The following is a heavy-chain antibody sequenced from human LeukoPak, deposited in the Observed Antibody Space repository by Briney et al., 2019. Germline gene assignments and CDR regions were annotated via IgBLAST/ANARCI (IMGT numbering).Heavy chain of an antibody. CDR1: GGTFSSYA. J-gene: IGHJ4*02. CDR2: IIPIFGTA. Sequence: SVKVSCKASGGTFSSYAISWVRQAPGQGLEWMGRIIPIFGTANYAQKFQGRITITTDESTSTAYMELSSLRSEDTAVYYCARGDYGSGTPYYFDYWGQGTLVTVSS. D-gene: IGHD3-10*01. CDR3: ARGDYGSGTPYYFDY. V-gene: IGHV1-69*05.